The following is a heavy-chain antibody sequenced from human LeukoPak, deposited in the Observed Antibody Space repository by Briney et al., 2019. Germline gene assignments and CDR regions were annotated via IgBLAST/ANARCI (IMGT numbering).Heavy chain of an antibody. D-gene: IGHD6-19*01. CDR2: IKLDGSDK. CDR1: GFTFSSYA. J-gene: IGHJ4*02. Sequence: GGSLRLSCAASGFTFSSYAMHWVRQAPGKGLEWVANIKLDGSDKYYVDSVKGRFTISRDNAKNSVYLQMNSLRAEDTAAYYCVRVGQWLPDYWGQGTLVTVSS. V-gene: IGHV3-7*01. CDR3: VRVGQWLPDY.